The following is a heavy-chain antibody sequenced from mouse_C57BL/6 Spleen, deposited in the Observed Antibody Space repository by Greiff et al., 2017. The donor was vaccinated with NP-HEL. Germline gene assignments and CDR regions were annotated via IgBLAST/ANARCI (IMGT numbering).Heavy chain of an antibody. CDR3: ATGGYDGARDSMDY. CDR1: GYTFTSYW. D-gene: IGHD2-3*01. CDR2: INPSSGYT. J-gene: IGHJ4*01. V-gene: IGHV1-7*01. Sequence: VQLQQSGAELAKPGASVKLSCKASGYTFTSYWMHWVKQRPGQGLEWIGYINPSSGYTKYNQKFKDNATLTADKSSSTAYMQLRSLTDEDSAVYYGATGGYDGARDSMDYWGQGTAVTVSS.